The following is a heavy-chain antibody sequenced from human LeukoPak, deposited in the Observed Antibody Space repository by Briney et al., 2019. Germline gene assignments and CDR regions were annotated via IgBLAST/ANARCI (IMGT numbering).Heavy chain of an antibody. J-gene: IGHJ4*02. CDR1: GGSFSDYY. CDR2: INHSGST. CDR3: AREDCSSTSCYFEY. Sequence: SETLSLTCAVYGGSFSDYYWSWIRQPPGKGLEWIGEINHSGSTNYNPSLKSRVTISVDTSKNQFSLKLSSVTAADTAVYYCAREDCSSTSCYFEYWGQGTLVTVSS. V-gene: IGHV4-34*01. D-gene: IGHD2-2*01.